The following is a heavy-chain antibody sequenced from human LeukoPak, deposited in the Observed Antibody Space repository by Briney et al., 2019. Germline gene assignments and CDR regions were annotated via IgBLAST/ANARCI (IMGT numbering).Heavy chain of an antibody. CDR2: IRYDGSDK. Sequence: GGSLRLSCAASGFTFSTYGMHWVRQAPGKGLEWVAFIRYDGSDKYYTDSVKGRFTISRDNSKNTLYLQMNSLRAEDTALYYCATDHSSGTYYHYFDYWGRGTLVTVSS. D-gene: IGHD1-26*01. CDR3: ATDHSSGTYYHYFDY. CDR1: GFTFSTYG. J-gene: IGHJ4*02. V-gene: IGHV3-30*02.